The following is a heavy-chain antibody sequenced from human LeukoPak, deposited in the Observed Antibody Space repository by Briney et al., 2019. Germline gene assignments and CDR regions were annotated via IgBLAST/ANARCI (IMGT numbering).Heavy chain of an antibody. J-gene: IGHJ5*02. Sequence: SETLSLTCTVSGGSISSGGYYWSWIRQHPGKDLEWIGYIYYSGSTYYNPSLKSRVTISVDKSKNQFSLKLSSVTAADTAVYYCARLVIAAAGTELDPWGQGTLVTVSS. V-gene: IGHV4-31*03. CDR2: IYYSGST. D-gene: IGHD6-13*01. CDR1: GGSISSGGYY. CDR3: ARLVIAAAGTELDP.